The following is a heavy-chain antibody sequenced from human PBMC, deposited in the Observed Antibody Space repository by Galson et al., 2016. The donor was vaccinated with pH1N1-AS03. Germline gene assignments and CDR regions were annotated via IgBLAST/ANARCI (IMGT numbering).Heavy chain of an antibody. CDR2: ISRSGST. J-gene: IGHJ4*02. Sequence: LSLTCTVSGDSISTSDWTWIRQPPGKGLESIGYISRSGSTHYNPSLKSRATISLDTSKNQFSLRLSSVTAADTAAYYCARQVAVAGTFYFDYWGQGTLVIVSS. V-gene: IGHV4-59*08. D-gene: IGHD6-19*01. CDR1: GDSISTSD. CDR3: ARQVAVAGTFYFDY.